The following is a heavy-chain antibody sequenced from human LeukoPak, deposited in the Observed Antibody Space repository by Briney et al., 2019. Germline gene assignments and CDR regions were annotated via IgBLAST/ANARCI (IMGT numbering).Heavy chain of an antibody. CDR3: ARQTGYYAFDI. D-gene: IGHD3-9*01. CDR1: GFTFSSYA. CDR2: ISGSGGST. J-gene: IGHJ3*02. Sequence: GGSLRLSCAASGFTFSSYAMSWVRQAPGKGLEWVSAISGSGGSTYYADSVKGRFTISRDNAKSSLYLQMNSLRAEDTAVYYCARQTGYYAFDIWGQGTMVTVSS. V-gene: IGHV3-23*01.